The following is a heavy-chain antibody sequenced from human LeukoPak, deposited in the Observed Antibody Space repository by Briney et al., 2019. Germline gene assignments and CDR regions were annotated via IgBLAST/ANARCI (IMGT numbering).Heavy chain of an antibody. CDR1: GLTFRNYA. J-gene: IGHJ4*02. CDR3: ASAAATMTNLRLVDY. CDR2: ISSDGSNR. D-gene: IGHD4-17*01. V-gene: IGHV3-30-3*01. Sequence: PGGSLRLSCTASGLTFRNYAMQWVRQAPGKRLEWVTVISSDGSNRFYTDSVKGRFTISRDNSMNTLYLQMNSLNTEDTAVYYCASAAATMTNLRLVDYWGQGTLVTVSS.